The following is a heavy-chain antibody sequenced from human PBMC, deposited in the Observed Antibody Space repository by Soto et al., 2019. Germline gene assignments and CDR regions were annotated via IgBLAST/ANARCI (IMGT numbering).Heavy chain of an antibody. CDR3: ARVWDYYDSSAKPFDY. CDR1: GYTFTTYG. CDR2: ISVYNGNT. D-gene: IGHD3-22*01. Sequence: QVQLVQSGAEVKKPGASVKVSCKASGYTFTTYGISWVRQAPGQGLEWMGWISVYNGNTNYAQKLQGRVTMTTDTSTSTAYMELRSLRSDDTAVYYCARVWDYYDSSAKPFDYWGQGTLVTVSS. V-gene: IGHV1-18*01. J-gene: IGHJ4*02.